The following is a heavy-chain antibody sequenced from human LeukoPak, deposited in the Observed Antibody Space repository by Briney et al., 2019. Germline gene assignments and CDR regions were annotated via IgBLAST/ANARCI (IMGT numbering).Heavy chain of an antibody. CDR3: AQGSGQFLED. V-gene: IGHV3-15*07. Sequence: GGSLRLSCAVSGLTFCHVWVYWVRQARGKGLQRVARIRSNAAGGTTDLAAPVKGRIIISRDDSKNMAYLQFNSLTTEDTAVYYCAQGSGQFLEDWGQGTLVTVSS. D-gene: IGHD2-15*01. J-gene: IGHJ4*02. CDR2: IRSNAAGGTT. CDR1: GLTFCHVW.